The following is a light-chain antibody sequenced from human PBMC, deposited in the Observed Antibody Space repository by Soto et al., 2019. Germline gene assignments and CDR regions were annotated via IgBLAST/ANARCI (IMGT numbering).Light chain of an antibody. Sequence: QSALTQPSSASGSPGQSVAISFPGTRSDVGGYNYVSWYQQHPGKAPKLMIYEVNKRPSGVPDRFSGSKSGNTASLTVSGLQAEDEADYYCSSYAGSSNVFGTGTKVTVL. CDR2: EVN. CDR3: SSYAGSSNV. V-gene: IGLV2-8*01. J-gene: IGLJ1*01. CDR1: RSDVGGYNY.